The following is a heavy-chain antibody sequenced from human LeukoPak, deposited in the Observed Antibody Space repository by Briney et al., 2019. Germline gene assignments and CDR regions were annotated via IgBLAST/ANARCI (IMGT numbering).Heavy chain of an antibody. CDR2: ISGSGSHT. V-gene: IGHV3-11*06. D-gene: IGHD6-13*01. CDR1: GFTFSDYY. Sequence: PGGSLTLSCAASGFTFSDYYMSWIRHAPGKGVEGVSYISGSGSHTTYAESVRGRFTISKDNAKNSLSLQVNSLRADDTAVYYCARVGSTVAAGTPDYWGQGTLVTVSS. CDR3: ARVGSTVAAGTPDY. J-gene: IGHJ4*02.